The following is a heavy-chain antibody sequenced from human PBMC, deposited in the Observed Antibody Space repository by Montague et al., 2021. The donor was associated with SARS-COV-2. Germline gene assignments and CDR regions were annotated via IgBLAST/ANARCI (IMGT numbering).Heavy chain of an antibody. CDR1: GGSVSSYY. J-gene: IGHJ6*02. Sequence: SETLSLTCTVSGGSVSSYYWSWIRQPPGKGLEWIGYIYYSGSTNYNPSLKSRVTISVETSKNRFSLKLSSVTAADTAVYYCARDLLDVWGQGTTVTVSS. V-gene: IGHV4-59*02. CDR3: ARDLLDV. CDR2: IYYSGST.